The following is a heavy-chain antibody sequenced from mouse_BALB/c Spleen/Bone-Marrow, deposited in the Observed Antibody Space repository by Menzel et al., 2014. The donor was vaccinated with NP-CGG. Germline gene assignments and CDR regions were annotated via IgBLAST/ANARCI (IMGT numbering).Heavy chain of an antibody. Sequence: EVKLMESGGGLVQPGGSLKLSCAASGFDFSRYWMSWVRQAPGKGLEWIGEINPDSSTINYTPSLKDKFIISRDNAKNTLYPQMSKVRSEDTALYYCARMHYYGYVAYWGQGTLVTVSA. V-gene: IGHV4-1*02. D-gene: IGHD1-2*01. J-gene: IGHJ3*01. CDR2: INPDSSTI. CDR1: GFDFSRYW. CDR3: ARMHYYGYVAY.